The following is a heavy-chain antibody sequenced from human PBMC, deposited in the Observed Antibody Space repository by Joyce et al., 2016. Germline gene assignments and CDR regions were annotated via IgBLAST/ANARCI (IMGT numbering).Heavy chain of an antibody. V-gene: IGHV5-51*03. D-gene: IGHD3-10*01. CDR1: GYIFTTYW. CDR3: ARGLYYYGSGSYQRPYDY. CDR2: IYPGDADT. Sequence: EVQLVQSGAEVKKPGESLKISCETSGYIFTTYWIAWVRQMPGKGLEWMGSIYPGDADTRYSPAFQGQAIISADKSTNTAYLQWSSLRASDTAIYYCARGLYYYGSGSYQRPYDYWGQGTLVTVSS. J-gene: IGHJ4*02.